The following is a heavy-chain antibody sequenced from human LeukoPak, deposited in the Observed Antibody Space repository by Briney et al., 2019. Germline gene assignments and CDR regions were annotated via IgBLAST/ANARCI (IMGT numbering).Heavy chain of an antibody. D-gene: IGHD3-16*01. CDR1: GYTFTNYG. J-gene: IGHJ1*01. CDR3: ARVLDGGGWEYFQH. CDR2: ISAYNGNT. Sequence: ASVKVSCKASGYTFTNYGISWVRRAPGQGLEWMGWISAYNGNTNYAQKLQGRVTMTTDTSTSTAYMELRSLRSDDTAVYYCARVLDGGGWEYFQHWGQGTLVTVSS. V-gene: IGHV1-18*01.